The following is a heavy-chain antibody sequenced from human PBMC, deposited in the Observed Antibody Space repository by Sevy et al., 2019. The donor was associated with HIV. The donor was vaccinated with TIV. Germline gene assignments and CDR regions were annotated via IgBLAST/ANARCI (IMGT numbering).Heavy chain of an antibody. V-gene: IGHV1-8*01. CDR3: ARAGSGWYDQYFDP. CDR1: GYTFTSYD. J-gene: IGHJ4*02. D-gene: IGHD6-19*01. Sequence: ASVKVSCKASGYTFTSYDINWVRQATGQGLEWMGWMNPNSGNTGYAQKFQGRVTMTRNTSISTAYMELSSLRSEDTAVYFCARAGSGWYDQYFDPWGQGTLVTVSS. CDR2: MNPNSGNT.